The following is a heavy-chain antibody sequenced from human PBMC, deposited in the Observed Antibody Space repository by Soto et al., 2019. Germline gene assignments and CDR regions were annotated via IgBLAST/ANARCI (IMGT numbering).Heavy chain of an antibody. CDR3: AKVYVWGSYRPFDY. Sequence: QVQLVQSGAEVKKPGASVKVSCKASGYTFTSYAMHWVRQAPGQRLEWMGWINAGNGNTKNSQKVQGRVTITRDTSASTAYMELSSLRSEDTAVYYCAKVYVWGSYRPFDYWGQGTLVTVSS. V-gene: IGHV1-3*01. CDR2: INAGNGNT. D-gene: IGHD3-16*02. J-gene: IGHJ4*02. CDR1: GYTFTSYA.